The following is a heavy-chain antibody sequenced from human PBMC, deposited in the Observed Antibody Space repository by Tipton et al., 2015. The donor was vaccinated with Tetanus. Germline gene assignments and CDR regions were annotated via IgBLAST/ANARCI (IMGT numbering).Heavy chain of an antibody. CDR2: DSGYSGNT. CDR1: GGTFTNYA. CDR3: ARLVKQWLVPEDY. Sequence: QLVQSGAEMKKPGSSVKVSCKASGGTFTNYALNWVRQAPGQGLEWMGWDSGYSGNTNYAQKLQGRVTMTTDTSTNTAYMELRSLTSDDTAVYFCARLVKQWLVPEDYWGQGTLVTVSS. D-gene: IGHD6-19*01. V-gene: IGHV1-18*01. J-gene: IGHJ4*02.